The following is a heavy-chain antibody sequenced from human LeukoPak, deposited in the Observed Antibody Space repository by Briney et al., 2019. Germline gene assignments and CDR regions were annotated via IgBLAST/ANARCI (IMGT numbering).Heavy chain of an antibody. CDR1: GGSISSYY. CDR3: ARGDPYCSSTSCYYYYYYYMDV. V-gene: IGHV4-4*09. J-gene: IGHJ6*03. D-gene: IGHD2-2*01. Sequence: WETLSLTCTVSGGSISSYYWSWIRQPPGKGLEWIGYIYTSGSTNYNPSLKSRVTISVDTSKNQFSLKLSSVTAADTAVYYCARGDPYCSSTSCYYYYYYYMDVWGTGTTVTVSS. CDR2: IYTSGST.